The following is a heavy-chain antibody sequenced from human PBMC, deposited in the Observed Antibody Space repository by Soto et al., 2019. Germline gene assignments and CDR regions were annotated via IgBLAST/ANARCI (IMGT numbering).Heavy chain of an antibody. J-gene: IGHJ6*02. Sequence: GESLKISCKGSGYSFTSYWISWVRQMPGKGLEWMGRIDPSDSYTNYSPSFQGHVTISADKSISTAYLQWSSLKASDTAMYYCARRPSDLVSSSWSYYGMDVRGQGTTVTVSS. CDR2: IDPSDSYT. D-gene: IGHD6-13*01. CDR1: GYSFTSYW. CDR3: ARRPSDLVSSSWSYYGMDV. V-gene: IGHV5-10-1*01.